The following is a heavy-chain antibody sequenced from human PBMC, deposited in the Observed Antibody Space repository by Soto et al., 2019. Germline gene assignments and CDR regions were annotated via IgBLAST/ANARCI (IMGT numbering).Heavy chain of an antibody. Sequence: PGESLKISCKGSGYSFTSYWISWVRQIPGKGLEWMGRIDPSDSYTNYSPSFQGHVTISADKSISTAYLQWSSLKASDTAMYYCAISSVYYCSGTVNSYGMDVWGRGSTVIGSS. D-gene: IGHD3-10*01. V-gene: IGHV5-10-1*01. J-gene: IGHJ6*01. CDR2: IDPSDSYT. CDR1: GYSFTSYW. CDR3: AISSVYYCSGTVNSYGMDV.